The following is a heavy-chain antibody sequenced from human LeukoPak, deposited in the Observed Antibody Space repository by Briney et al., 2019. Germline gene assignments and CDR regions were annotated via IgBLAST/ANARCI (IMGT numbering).Heavy chain of an antibody. CDR3: ARWEVPAAMSNPHWFDP. CDR2: INHSGST. J-gene: IGHJ5*02. D-gene: IGHD2-2*01. Sequence: SETLSLTCAVYGGSFSGYYWSWIRQPPGKGLEWIGEINHSGSTNYNPSLKSRVTISVDTSKNQFSLKLSSVTAADTAVYYCARWEVPAAMSNPHWFDPWGQGTLVTVSS. CDR1: GGSFSGYY. V-gene: IGHV4-34*01.